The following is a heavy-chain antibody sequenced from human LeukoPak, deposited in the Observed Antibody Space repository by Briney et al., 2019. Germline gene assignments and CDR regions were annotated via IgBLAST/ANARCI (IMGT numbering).Heavy chain of an antibody. CDR2: IYYSGST. V-gene: IGHV4-39*07. Sequence: SETLSLTCTVSGGSISSGSYYWGWIRQPPGKGLEWIGSIYYSGSTFYNSSLKSRVTISLDTSKNQISLKLSSVTAADTAVYYCVRGTVTTRRWFDPWGQGTLVTVSS. CDR3: VRGTVTTRRWFDP. CDR1: GGSISSGSYY. J-gene: IGHJ5*02. D-gene: IGHD4-17*01.